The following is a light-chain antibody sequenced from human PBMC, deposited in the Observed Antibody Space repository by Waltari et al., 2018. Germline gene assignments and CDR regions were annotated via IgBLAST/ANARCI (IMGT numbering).Light chain of an antibody. Sequence: QSVLTQPPPASGTPAQGLTISCSGTRSTFGTHPANWYQQFPGTAPKLLIYTNNERPSGVPDRFAGSRSGTSASLAISGLQAEDEADYYCAAWDGSLNGVVFGGGTKLTVL. CDR1: RSTFGTHP. V-gene: IGLV1-44*01. CDR2: TNN. J-gene: IGLJ2*01. CDR3: AAWDGSLNGVV.